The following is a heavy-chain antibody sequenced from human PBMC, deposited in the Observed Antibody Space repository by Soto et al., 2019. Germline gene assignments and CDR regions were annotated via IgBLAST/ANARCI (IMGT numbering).Heavy chain of an antibody. Sequence: PSETLSLTCTVSGGSISSYYGSWIRQPPGKGLEWIGYIYYSGSTNYNPSLKSRVTISVDTSKNQFSLKLSSVTAADTAVYYCARLGGDTAMVTLIYYYYMDVWGKGTTVTVSS. CDR1: GGSISSYY. V-gene: IGHV4-59*08. D-gene: IGHD5-18*01. J-gene: IGHJ6*03. CDR2: IYYSGST. CDR3: ARLGGDTAMVTLIYYYYMDV.